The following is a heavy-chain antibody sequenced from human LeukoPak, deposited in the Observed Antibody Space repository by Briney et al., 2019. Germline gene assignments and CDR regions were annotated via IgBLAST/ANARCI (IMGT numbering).Heavy chain of an antibody. J-gene: IGHJ4*02. CDR3: ANRGVTTVTS. CDR2: ISGSGGTT. Sequence: GGSLRLSCAASGFIFSSYGMSWVRQAPGKGLEWVSGISGSGGTTYNADSVKGRFTISRNNSKNTLYLQMNSLRAEDTAVYYCANRGVTTVTSWGQGTLVTVSS. D-gene: IGHD4-17*01. V-gene: IGHV3-23*01. CDR1: GFIFSSYG.